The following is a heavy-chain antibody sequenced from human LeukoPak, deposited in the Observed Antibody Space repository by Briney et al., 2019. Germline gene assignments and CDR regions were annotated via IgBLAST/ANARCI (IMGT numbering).Heavy chain of an antibody. D-gene: IGHD3-22*01. CDR2: IYSGGST. V-gene: IGHV3-66*01. CDR1: GFTVSSNY. Sequence: PGGSLRLSCAASGFTVSSNYMSWVRQAPGKGLEWVSVIYSGGSTYYADSVKGRFTISRDNSKNTLYLQMNSLRAEDTAVYYCARDLDYYDSRNLFFQHWGQGTLVTVSS. J-gene: IGHJ1*01. CDR3: ARDLDYYDSRNLFFQH.